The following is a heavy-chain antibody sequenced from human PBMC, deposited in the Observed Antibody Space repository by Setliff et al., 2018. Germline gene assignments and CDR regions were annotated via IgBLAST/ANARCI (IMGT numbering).Heavy chain of an antibody. CDR3: ARGGGSVLPDYYYYNYMDV. CDR2: INHSGST. Sequence: SETLSLTCAVYGGSFGGYYWTWIRQPPGKGLEWIGEINHSGSTNYIPSLKSRVTISVETYKNQFSLKLTSVTAADTAVYYCARGGGSVLPDYYYYNYMDVWGKGTSVTVSS. J-gene: IGHJ6*03. D-gene: IGHD1-26*01. V-gene: IGHV4-34*01. CDR1: GGSFGGYY.